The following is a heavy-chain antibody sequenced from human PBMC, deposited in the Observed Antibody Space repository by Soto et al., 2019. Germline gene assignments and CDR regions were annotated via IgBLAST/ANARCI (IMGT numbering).Heavy chain of an antibody. CDR2: IYPGDSDT. Sequence: GESLKISCKGFGYTFTNYWIGWVRQMPGKGPEWMGIIYPGDSDTKYNPSFQGQVTISADKSITTTYLQWSSLKASDTAIYYCAASIFYYGMDVCGQWTTVTVSS. V-gene: IGHV5-51*01. CDR1: GYTFTNYW. J-gene: IGHJ6*02. CDR3: AASIFYYGMDV.